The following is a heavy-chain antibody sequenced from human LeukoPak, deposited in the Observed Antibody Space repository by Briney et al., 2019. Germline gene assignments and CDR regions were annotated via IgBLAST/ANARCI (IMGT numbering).Heavy chain of an antibody. CDR1: GGTFSSYA. CDR2: IIPIFGTA. CDR3: ARDVVAARLIWFDP. D-gene: IGHD6-6*01. Sequence: GSSVKVSCKASGGTFSSYAISWMRQAPGQGLEWMGGIIPIFGTANYAQKFQGRVTITADESTSTAYMELSSLRSEDTAVYYCARDVVAARLIWFDPWGQGTLVTVSS. V-gene: IGHV1-69*01. J-gene: IGHJ5*02.